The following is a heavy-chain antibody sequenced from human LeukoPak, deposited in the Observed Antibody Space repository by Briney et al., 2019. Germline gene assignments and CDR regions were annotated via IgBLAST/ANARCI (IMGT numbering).Heavy chain of an antibody. J-gene: IGHJ4*02. Sequence: ASVKVSCKASGYTFTGYYMHWVRQAPGQGLEWMGWINPNSGGTNYAQKFQGRVTMTRDTSISTAYMELSRLRSDDTAVYYCARAQLYYYDSSGYDDFEYWGQGTLVTVSS. CDR1: GYTFTGYY. CDR3: ARAQLYYYDSSGYDDFEY. D-gene: IGHD3-22*01. V-gene: IGHV1-2*02. CDR2: INPNSGGT.